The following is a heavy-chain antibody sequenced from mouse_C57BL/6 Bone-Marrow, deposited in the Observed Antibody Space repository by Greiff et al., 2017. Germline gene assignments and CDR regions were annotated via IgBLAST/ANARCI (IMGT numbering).Heavy chain of an antibody. CDR3: TAAQAYYFDY. CDR1: GFNIKDDY. V-gene: IGHV14-4*01. J-gene: IGHJ2*01. D-gene: IGHD3-2*02. Sequence: VQLQQSGAELVRPGASVKLSCTASGFNIKDDYMHWVKQRPEQGLEWIGWIDPENGDTEDASKFQGKATLPADTSSNPAYLQLSSLTSEDTAVYYCTAAQAYYFDYWGQGTTLTVSS. CDR2: IDPENGDT.